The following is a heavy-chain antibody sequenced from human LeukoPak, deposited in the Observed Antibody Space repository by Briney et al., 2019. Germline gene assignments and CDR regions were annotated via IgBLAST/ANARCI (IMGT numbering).Heavy chain of an antibody. CDR2: IYYSGST. V-gene: IGHV4-59*08. CDR3: ARRSSGYYEPFDY. J-gene: IGHJ4*02. CDR1: GGSISSYY. D-gene: IGHD3-22*01. Sequence: PSETLSLTCTVSGGSISSYYWSWIRQPPGKGLEWIGYIYYSGSTYYNPSLKSRVTTSVDTSKNQFSLKLSSVTAADTAVYYCARRSSGYYEPFDYWGQGTLVTVSS.